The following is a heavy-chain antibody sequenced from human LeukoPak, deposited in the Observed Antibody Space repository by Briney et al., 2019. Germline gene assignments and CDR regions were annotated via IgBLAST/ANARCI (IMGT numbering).Heavy chain of an antibody. CDR3: ARGRETYYYYYYMDV. V-gene: IGHV4-61*02. CDR1: GGSISSSSYY. J-gene: IGHJ6*03. CDR2: ISTSGTT. Sequence: SETLSLTCTVSGGSISSSSYYWSWIRQPAGKGLEWIGRISTSGTTNYIPSLKSRVTMSVDTSKNQFSLKLSSVTAADTAVYFCARGRETYYYYYYMDVWGKGTTVTVSS.